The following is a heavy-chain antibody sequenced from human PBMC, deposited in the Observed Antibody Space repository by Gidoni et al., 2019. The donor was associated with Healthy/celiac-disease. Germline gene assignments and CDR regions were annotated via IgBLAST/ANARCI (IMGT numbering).Heavy chain of an antibody. Sequence: EVQLLESGGGLVQPGGSLSLSCAASGFTFSSYAMSWVRQAPGKGLEWVSAISGSGGSTYYADSVKGRFTISRDNSKNTLYLQMNSLRAEDTAVYYCAKDRHIVVVTYWFDPWGQGTLVTVSS. V-gene: IGHV3-23*01. D-gene: IGHD2-21*02. CDR3: AKDRHIVVVTYWFDP. J-gene: IGHJ5*02. CDR2: ISGSGGST. CDR1: GFTFSSYA.